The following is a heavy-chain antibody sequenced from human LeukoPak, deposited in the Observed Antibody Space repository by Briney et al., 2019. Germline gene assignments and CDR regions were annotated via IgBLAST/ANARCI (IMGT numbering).Heavy chain of an antibody. V-gene: IGHV1-18*01. J-gene: IGHJ4*02. Sequence: ASVKVSCTASGYTFSNYGFSWVRQAPGQGLEWMGWISVNNGNTNHAQKLQGRVTMTTDTSTSTAYMELRSLRSEDTAVYYCASDGDWARSSDYWGQGTLVTVSS. CDR3: ASDGDWARSSDY. CDR1: GYTFSNYG. D-gene: IGHD2-21*02. CDR2: ISVNNGNT.